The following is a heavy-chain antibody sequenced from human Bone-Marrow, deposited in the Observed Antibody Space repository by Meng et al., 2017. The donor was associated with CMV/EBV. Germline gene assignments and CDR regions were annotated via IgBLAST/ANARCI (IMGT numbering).Heavy chain of an antibody. CDR3: ARALGRGAEYYYYGTDV. J-gene: IGHJ6*02. CDR1: GFTFSDYY. CDR2: ISYSGSTK. D-gene: IGHD1-26*01. Sequence: GESLKISCAASGFTFSDYYMRWIRQAPGKGMEWVSYISYSGSTKYYADPVKGRFTISRDNAKNALYVQMNSLRAEDTDVYYRARALGRGAEYYYYGTDVWGQGTTVTVSS. V-gene: IGHV3-11*01.